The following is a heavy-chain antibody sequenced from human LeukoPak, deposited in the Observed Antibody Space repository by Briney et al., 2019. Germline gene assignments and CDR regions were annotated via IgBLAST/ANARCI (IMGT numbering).Heavy chain of an antibody. CDR2: ISAYNGNT. CDR3: ARAGDTVTILGWFDP. J-gene: IGHJ5*02. Sequence: ASVKVSCKASGYTFTSYGISWVRQAPGQGLEWMGWISAYNGNTNYAQKLQGRVTMTTDTSTSTAYMELRSLRSDDTAVYYCARAGDTVTILGWFDPWGQGTLVTVSS. V-gene: IGHV1-18*01. CDR1: GYTFTSYG. D-gene: IGHD4-17*01.